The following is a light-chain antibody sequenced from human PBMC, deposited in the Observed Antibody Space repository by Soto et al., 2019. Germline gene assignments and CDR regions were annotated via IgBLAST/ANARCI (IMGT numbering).Light chain of an antibody. V-gene: IGLV2-11*01. Sequence: QSVLTQPRSVSGSPGQSVTISCTGTSSDAGGYNYVSWYQQHPGKAPKLMSYDVSKRPSGVPDRFSGSKSGNTASLTISGLQAEDEADYYCCSYAGSYTSYVFGTGTKLTVL. J-gene: IGLJ1*01. CDR2: DVS. CDR1: SSDAGGYNY. CDR3: CSYAGSYTSYV.